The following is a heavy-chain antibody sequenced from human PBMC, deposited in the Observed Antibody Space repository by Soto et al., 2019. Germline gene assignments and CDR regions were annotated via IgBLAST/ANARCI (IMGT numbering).Heavy chain of an antibody. CDR3: GKDTLDCSGGDCPLYYYYGMDV. V-gene: IGHV3-30*18. CDR2: ISNDGTNK. D-gene: IGHD2-15*01. J-gene: IGHJ6*02. CDR1: GFTFRSYG. Sequence: GGSLRLSCAASGFTFRSYGMHWVRQAPGKGLEWLAVISNDGTNKYLADSVKGRLTLSRDNSRNTLSLEINNLRPEDTAVYYCGKDTLDCSGGDCPLYYYYGMDVWGQGTTVTVSS.